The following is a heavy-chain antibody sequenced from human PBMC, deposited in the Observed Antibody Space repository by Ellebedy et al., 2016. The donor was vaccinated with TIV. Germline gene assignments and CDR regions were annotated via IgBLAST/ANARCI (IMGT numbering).Heavy chain of an antibody. CDR1: GFTFSRYD. CDR2: IDNAGDT. J-gene: IGHJ6*02. D-gene: IGHD3-16*01. Sequence: GESLKISCAASGFTFSRYDMHWVRQSTRKGLEWAASIDNAGDTYYPGSVKGRFTISRENAKNSLYLQMNSLRVEDTAVYYCTRFEIISGGGYGMDVWGQGTTVTASS. CDR3: TRFEIISGGGYGMDV. V-gene: IGHV3-13*01.